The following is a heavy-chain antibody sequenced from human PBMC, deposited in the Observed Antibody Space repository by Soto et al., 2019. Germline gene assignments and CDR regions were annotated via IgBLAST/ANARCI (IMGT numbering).Heavy chain of an antibody. Sequence: HGESLKISCKTSGYSFTTSWIGWVRQMPGKGLEWMGIIYPLNSDTRYSPSFQGQVTLSADTSISTAYLQWGSLKASDTAMYYCARRDISGFPDYWGQGALVTVSS. CDR2: IYPLNSDT. CDR3: ARRDISGFPDY. V-gene: IGHV5-51*01. D-gene: IGHD3-22*01. CDR1: GYSFTTSW. J-gene: IGHJ4*02.